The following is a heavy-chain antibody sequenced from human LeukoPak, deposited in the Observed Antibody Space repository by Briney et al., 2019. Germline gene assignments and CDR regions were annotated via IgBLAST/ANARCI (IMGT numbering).Heavy chain of an antibody. CDR3: VRGGPYGDYDVY. J-gene: IGHJ4*02. CDR1: GFTSSDYY. D-gene: IGHD4-17*01. Sequence: GGSLRLSCAVSGFTSSDYYMSWVRQAPGKGMECVSYISSDSTYTNYADSVRGRFTIPRDNAKNSLYLQMNSLRAEDTAVYYCVRGGPYGDYDVYWGQGTLVTVSS. V-gene: IGHV3-11*06. CDR2: ISSDSTYT.